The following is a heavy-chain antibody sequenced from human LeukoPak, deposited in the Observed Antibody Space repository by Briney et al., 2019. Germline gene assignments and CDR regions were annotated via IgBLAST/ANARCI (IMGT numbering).Heavy chain of an antibody. V-gene: IGHV4-59*08. CDR3: ARLVDIVVVAPVYGMDV. CDR2: IYYSGST. CDR1: GGSISSYY. Sequence: PSETLSLTCTVSGGSISSYYWSWIRQPPGKGLEWIGYIYYSGSTNYNPSLKSRVTISVDTSKNQFSLKLSSVTAADTAVYYCARLVDIVVVAPVYGMDVWGQGTTVTVSS. J-gene: IGHJ6*02. D-gene: IGHD2-21*01.